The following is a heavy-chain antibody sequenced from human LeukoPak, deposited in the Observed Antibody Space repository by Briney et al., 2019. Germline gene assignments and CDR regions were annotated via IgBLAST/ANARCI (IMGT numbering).Heavy chain of an antibody. Sequence: SETLSLTCTLSGGSLRSHYWSWIRQPPGKGLEWIGYIYYSGSTNYNPSLKSRVTISVDTSKNQFSLKLSSVTAADTAVYYCARDRWGPPPTVGWYFDLWGRGTLVTVSS. CDR1: GGSLRSHY. V-gene: IGHV4-59*11. CDR2: IYYSGST. J-gene: IGHJ2*01. CDR3: ARDRWGPPPTVGWYFDL. D-gene: IGHD3-16*01.